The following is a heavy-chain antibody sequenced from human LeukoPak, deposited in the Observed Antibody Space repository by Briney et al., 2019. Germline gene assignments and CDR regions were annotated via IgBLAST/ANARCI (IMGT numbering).Heavy chain of an antibody. Sequence: SETLSLTCAVYGGSFSGYYWSWIRQPPGKGLEWIGEINRSGSTNYNPSLKSRVTISVDTSKNQFSLKLSSVTAADTAVYYCARIQDYGDYVDFDYWGQGTLVTVSS. J-gene: IGHJ4*02. CDR1: GGSFSGYY. CDR3: ARIQDYGDYVDFDY. CDR2: INRSGST. V-gene: IGHV4-34*01. D-gene: IGHD4-17*01.